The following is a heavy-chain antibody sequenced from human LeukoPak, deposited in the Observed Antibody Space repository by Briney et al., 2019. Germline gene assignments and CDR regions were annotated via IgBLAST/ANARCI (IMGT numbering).Heavy chain of an antibody. D-gene: IGHD5-12*01. V-gene: IGHV1-2*02. CDR2: INPNTGGT. J-gene: IGHJ4*02. Sequence: ASVKVSFKASGYTFTGHYIHWVRQAPGQGFGWMGWINPNTGGTDYAQKFQDRIAISTYTSISTTYMELSSLRSDDTALYYCARDMATIGGIAWYYSENWGQGTLATVS. CDR3: ARDMATIGGIAWYYSEN. CDR1: GYTFTGHY.